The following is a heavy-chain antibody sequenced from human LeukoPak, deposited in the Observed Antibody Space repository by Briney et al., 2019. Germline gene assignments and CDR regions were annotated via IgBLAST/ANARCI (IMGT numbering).Heavy chain of an antibody. Sequence: PGGSLRLSCAASGLMFNGYWMHWFRQVPGKGLVWVSEINPGRNKKNYADSVWGRFTVSRDNAKDTVYLQMDRVSVGDTAVYYCARRTVGAPGFDYWGQGTLVSVPS. CDR3: ARRTVGAPGFDY. CDR1: GLMFNGYW. V-gene: IGHV3-74*01. J-gene: IGHJ4*02. CDR2: INPGRNKK. D-gene: IGHD6-13*01.